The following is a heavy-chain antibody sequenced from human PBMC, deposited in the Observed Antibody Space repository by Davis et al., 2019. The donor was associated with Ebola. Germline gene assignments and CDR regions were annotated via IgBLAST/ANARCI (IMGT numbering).Heavy chain of an antibody. Sequence: SETLSLTCAVYGGSFSGYYWSWIRQPPGKGLEWIGEINHSGSTNYNPSLKSRVTISVDKSKNQFSLKLSSVTAADTAVYYCARASGYYSPALDYWGQGTLVTVSS. CDR2: INHSGST. J-gene: IGHJ4*02. CDR1: GGSFSGYY. CDR3: ARASGYYSPALDY. D-gene: IGHD3-22*01. V-gene: IGHV4-34*01.